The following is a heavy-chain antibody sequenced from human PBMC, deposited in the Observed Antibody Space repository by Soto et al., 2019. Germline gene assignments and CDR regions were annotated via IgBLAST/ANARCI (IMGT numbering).Heavy chain of an antibody. J-gene: IGHJ4*02. Sequence: GGSLRLSCAASGFTFSSYGMHWVRQAPGKGLEWVAVISYDGSNKYYADSVKGRFTISRDNSKNTLYLQMNSLRAEDTAVYYCAKPHYYDSSGYDPGYYFDYWGQGTLVTVSS. V-gene: IGHV3-30*18. CDR1: GFTFSSYG. D-gene: IGHD3-22*01. CDR3: AKPHYYDSSGYDPGYYFDY. CDR2: ISYDGSNK.